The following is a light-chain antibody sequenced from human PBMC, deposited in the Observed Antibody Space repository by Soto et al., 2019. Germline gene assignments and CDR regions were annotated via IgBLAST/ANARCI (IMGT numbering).Light chain of an antibody. CDR1: QSVSSN. V-gene: IGKV3-15*01. J-gene: IGKJ1*01. CDR3: QQYNNWPPT. Sequence: EIVMTQSPATLPVSPGERATLSCRASQSVSSNLGWYQQKPGQAPRLLIYGASTRATGIPARFSGSGSGTEFTLTISSLQSEDFAVYYCQQYNNWPPTFGQGTKV. CDR2: GAS.